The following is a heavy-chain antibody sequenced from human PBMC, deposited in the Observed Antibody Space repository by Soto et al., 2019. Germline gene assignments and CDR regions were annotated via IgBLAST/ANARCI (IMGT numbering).Heavy chain of an antibody. CDR2: IYPGDHET. CDR3: ARSPRSSPYFDF. Sequence: PGESLKISCQCSGYTFSNFWIGWVRQLPGHGLEWMGIIYPGDHETRYSPSFLGKVTISAETSINTAYLQWSSLEASDSAFYFCARSPRSSPYFDFWGQGALVTVSS. D-gene: IGHD6-13*01. CDR1: GYTFSNFW. V-gene: IGHV5-51*01. J-gene: IGHJ4*02.